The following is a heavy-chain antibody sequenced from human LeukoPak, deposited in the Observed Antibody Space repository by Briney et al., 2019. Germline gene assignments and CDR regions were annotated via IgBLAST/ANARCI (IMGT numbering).Heavy chain of an antibody. J-gene: IGHJ6*03. CDR2: ISGSGGST. CDR3: AKSHRGYAPRRTYYYYMDV. CDR1: GFTFSSFV. V-gene: IGHV3-23*01. D-gene: IGHD5-12*01. Sequence: GGSLRLSCAASGFTFSSFVMSWVRQAPGKGLEWVSAISGSGGSTYYAASVKGRFTISRDNSKNTLYLQMNSLRAEDTAVYYCAKSHRGYAPRRTYYYYMDVWGKGTTVTVSS.